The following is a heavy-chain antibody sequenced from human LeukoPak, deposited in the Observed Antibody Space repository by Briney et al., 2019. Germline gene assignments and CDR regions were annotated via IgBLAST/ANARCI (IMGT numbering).Heavy chain of an antibody. J-gene: IGHJ5*02. Sequence: TGGSLRLSCAASGFTFSSYAMHWVRQAPGKGLEWVAVISYDGSNKYYADSVKGRFTIFRDNSKNTLYLQMNSLRAEDTAVYFCASGKYRYGDNWFDPWGQGTLVTVSS. D-gene: IGHD5-18*01. V-gene: IGHV3-30*04. CDR3: ASGKYRYGDNWFDP. CDR1: GFTFSSYA. CDR2: ISYDGSNK.